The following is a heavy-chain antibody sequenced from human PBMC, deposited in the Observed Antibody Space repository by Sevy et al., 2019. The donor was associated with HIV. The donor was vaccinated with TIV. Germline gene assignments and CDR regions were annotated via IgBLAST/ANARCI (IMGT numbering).Heavy chain of an antibody. CDR3: AGLIAAVVDYYYYMDV. CDR1: GFTFSSYA. V-gene: IGHV3-30-3*01. Sequence: GGSLRLSCAASGFTFSSYAMHWVRQAPGKGLEWVAVISYDGSNKYYADSVKGRFTISRDNSKNTLYLQMNSLRAEDTAVYYCAGLIAAVVDYYYYMDVWGKGTTVTVSS. CDR2: ISYDGSNK. J-gene: IGHJ6*03. D-gene: IGHD6-13*01.